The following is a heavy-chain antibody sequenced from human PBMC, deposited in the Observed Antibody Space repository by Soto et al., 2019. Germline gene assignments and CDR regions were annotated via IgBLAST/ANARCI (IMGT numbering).Heavy chain of an antibody. J-gene: IGHJ4*02. V-gene: IGHV1-24*01. CDR3: ATLPRTIERTPAAIWSFDS. Sequence: ASVKVSCKVSGYSLSDLSIHWVREAPGKGLEWMGGLDAEDGETIYAQKLQGRGTMTEDTSTDTAYMELSSLTSEDTAMYYCATLPRTIERTPAAIWSFDSWGQGTLVTVSS. D-gene: IGHD2-2*01. CDR1: GYSLSDLS. CDR2: LDAEDGET.